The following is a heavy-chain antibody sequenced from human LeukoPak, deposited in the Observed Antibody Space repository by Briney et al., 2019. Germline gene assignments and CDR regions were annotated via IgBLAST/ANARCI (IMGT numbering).Heavy chain of an antibody. D-gene: IGHD3-22*01. CDR1: GFTFSSYS. V-gene: IGHV3-48*04. CDR2: TSSSSSTI. CDR3: ARDLGQYYDTSDNWFDP. J-gene: IGHJ5*02. Sequence: GGSLRLSCAASGFTFSSYSMNWVRQAPGKGLEWVSYTSSSSSTIYYADSVKGRFTISRDNAKNTLNLQMNSLRAEDTAVYYCARDLGQYYDTSDNWFDPWGQGTLVTVSS.